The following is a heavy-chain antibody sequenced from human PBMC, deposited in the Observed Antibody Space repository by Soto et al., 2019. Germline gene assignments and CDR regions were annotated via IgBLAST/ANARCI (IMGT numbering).Heavy chain of an antibody. CDR3: AMINMIEEGRTSHWDAFDI. V-gene: IGHV3-23*01. CDR2: ISGSGGST. CDR1: GFTFSSYA. J-gene: IGHJ3*02. D-gene: IGHD2-2*01. Sequence: WGSLRLSCAASGFTFSSYAMSWVRQAPGKGLEWVSAISGSGGSTYYADSVKGRFTISRDNSKNTLYLQMNSLRAEDTAVYYCAMINMIEEGRTSHWDAFDIWGQGTMVTVSS.